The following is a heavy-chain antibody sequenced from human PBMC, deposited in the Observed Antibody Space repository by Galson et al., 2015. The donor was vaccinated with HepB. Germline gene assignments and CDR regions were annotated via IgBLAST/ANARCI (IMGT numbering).Heavy chain of an antibody. J-gene: IGHJ5*02. CDR1: GGSISSGGYY. CDR2: IYYSGST. V-gene: IGHV4-31*03. Sequence: TLSLTCTVSGGSISSGGYYWSWIRQHPGKGLEWIGYIYYSGSTYYNPSLKSRVTISVDTSKNQFSLKLSSVTAADTAVYYCARDPGTPGNWFDPWGQGTLVTVSS. D-gene: IGHD1-14*01. CDR3: ARDPGTPGNWFDP.